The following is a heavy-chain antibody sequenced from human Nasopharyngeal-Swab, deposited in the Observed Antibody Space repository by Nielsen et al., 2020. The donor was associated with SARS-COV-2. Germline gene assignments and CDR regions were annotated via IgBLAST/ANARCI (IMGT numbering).Heavy chain of an antibody. V-gene: IGHV4-31*02. CDR2: IYYSGST. CDR3: ARDREYFQH. Sequence: QAPGKGLEWIGYIYYSGSTYYNPSLKSRVTISVDTSKNQFSLKLSSVTAADTAVYYCARDREYFQHWGQGTLVTVSS. J-gene: IGHJ1*01.